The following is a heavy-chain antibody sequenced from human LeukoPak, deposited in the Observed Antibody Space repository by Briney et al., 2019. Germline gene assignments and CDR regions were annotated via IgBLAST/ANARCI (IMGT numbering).Heavy chain of an antibody. Sequence: PSETLSLTCTVSGGSISSGDYYWSWIRQPPGKGLEWIGYIYYSGSTYYNPSLKSRVTISVDTSKNQFSLKLSSVTAADTAVYYCARSDILTGYYRDYWGQGTLVTVSS. CDR3: ARSDILTGYYRDY. D-gene: IGHD3-9*01. CDR1: GGSISSGDYY. J-gene: IGHJ4*02. CDR2: IYYSGST. V-gene: IGHV4-30-4*01.